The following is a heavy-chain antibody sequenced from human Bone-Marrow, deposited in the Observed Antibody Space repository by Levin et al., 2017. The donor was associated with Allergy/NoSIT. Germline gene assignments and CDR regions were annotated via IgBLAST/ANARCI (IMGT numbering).Heavy chain of an antibody. CDR3: ARDSSSWYRYYYGMDV. Sequence: LSLTCAASGFTFRSYGMHWVRQAPGKGLEWVAVIWYDGSNKYYADSVKGRFTISRDNSKNTLYLQMNSLRAEDTAVYYCARDSSSWYRYYYGMDVWGQGTTVTVSS. J-gene: IGHJ6*02. D-gene: IGHD6-13*01. CDR1: GFTFRSYG. CDR2: IWYDGSNK. V-gene: IGHV3-33*01.